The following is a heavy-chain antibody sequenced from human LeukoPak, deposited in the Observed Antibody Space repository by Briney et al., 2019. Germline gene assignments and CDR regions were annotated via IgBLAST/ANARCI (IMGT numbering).Heavy chain of an antibody. V-gene: IGHV3-13*01. Sequence: AGGSLRLSCAASGFTLSSYDMHWVRQPTGKGLEWVSGIDIPGNTYYPDSVKGRFTMSSESAKNSLYLQMNSLRAGDTAVYYCARDCRSTSCHYDAFDIWGQGTMVTVSS. D-gene: IGHD2-2*01. CDR2: IDIPGNT. J-gene: IGHJ3*02. CDR1: GFTLSSYD. CDR3: ARDCRSTSCHYDAFDI.